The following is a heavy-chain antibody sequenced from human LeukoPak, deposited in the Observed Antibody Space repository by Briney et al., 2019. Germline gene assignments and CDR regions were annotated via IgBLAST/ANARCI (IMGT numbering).Heavy chain of an antibody. CDR3: ARDSTAVSIFAYDY. Sequence: SGTLSLTCAVSGDSINTNNWWSWVRPPPGKGLEWIGQIYHSGSTIYNPSLKSRVTMSVDQSKNQFSLNLNSVTAADTAVYYCARDSTAVSIFAYDYWGQGTLVTVSS. D-gene: IGHD3-3*01. J-gene: IGHJ4*02. V-gene: IGHV4-4*02. CDR2: IYHSGST. CDR1: GDSINTNNW.